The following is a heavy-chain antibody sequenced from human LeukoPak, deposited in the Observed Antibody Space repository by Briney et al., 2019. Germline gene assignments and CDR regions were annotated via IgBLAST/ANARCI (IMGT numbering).Heavy chain of an antibody. CDR1: GGSISSYY. D-gene: IGHD1-20*01. J-gene: IGHJ4*02. CDR2: IYYSGST. Sequence: SETLSLTCTVSGGSISSYYWSWIRQPPGKGLEWIGYIYYSGSTNYNPSLKSRVTISVDTSKNQFSLKLSSVTAADTAVYYCAKDHPYNWNYFDYWGQGTLVTVSS. V-gene: IGHV4-59*01. CDR3: AKDHPYNWNYFDY.